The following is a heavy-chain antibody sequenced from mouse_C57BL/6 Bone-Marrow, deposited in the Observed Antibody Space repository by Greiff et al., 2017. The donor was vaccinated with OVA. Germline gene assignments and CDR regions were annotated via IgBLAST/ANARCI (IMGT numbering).Heavy chain of an antibody. Sequence: QVQLQQPGAELVKPGASVKVSCKASGYTFTSYWMHWVKQRPGQGLEWIGRIHPSDSDTNYNQKVKGKATVTVDKSSSTAYMQLSSLTSEDSAVYYCAIPSYPEFFADWGQGTLVTVSA. CDR1: GYTFTSYW. D-gene: IGHD2-10*01. J-gene: IGHJ3*01. CDR3: AIPSYPEFFAD. CDR2: IHPSDSDT. V-gene: IGHV1-74*01.